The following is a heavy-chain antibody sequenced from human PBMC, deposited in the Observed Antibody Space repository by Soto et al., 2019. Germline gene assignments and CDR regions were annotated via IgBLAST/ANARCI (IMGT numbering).Heavy chain of an antibody. CDR2: VYHSGST. J-gene: IGHJ4*02. Sequence: PSETLSLTCAVSGASISTNNWWSWVRQPPGKGLEWIGEVYHSGSTNCNPSLKSRVTTSIDKSRNRFSLRLTSMTAADTAVYYCAVPGAGDFDYWSQGTLVTVSS. CDR3: AVPGAGDFDY. V-gene: IGHV4-4*02. CDR1: GASISTNNW. D-gene: IGHD6-13*01.